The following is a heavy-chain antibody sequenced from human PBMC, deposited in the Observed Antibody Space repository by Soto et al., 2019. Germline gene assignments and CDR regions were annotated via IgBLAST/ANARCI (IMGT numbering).Heavy chain of an antibody. Sequence: SLRLSCTASGFTFGDYAMSWFRQAPGKGLEWVGFIRSKAYGGTTEYAASVKGRCTISRDDSKSIAYLQMNSLKTEDTALYYCTRSGLAYCGGDCYSYYFDYWGQGTLVTVSS. CDR2: IRSKAYGGTT. CDR1: GFTFGDYA. CDR3: TRSGLAYCGGDCYSYYFDY. J-gene: IGHJ4*02. V-gene: IGHV3-49*03. D-gene: IGHD2-21*02.